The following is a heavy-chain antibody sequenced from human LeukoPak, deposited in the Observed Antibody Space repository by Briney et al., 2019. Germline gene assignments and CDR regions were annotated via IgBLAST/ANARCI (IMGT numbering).Heavy chain of an antibody. CDR2: ISGSGGST. CDR3: AKDESGSYLDFDY. J-gene: IGHJ4*02. D-gene: IGHD1-26*01. CDR1: GFTFSSYA. V-gene: IGHV3-23*01. Sequence: GGSLRLSCAASGFTFSSYAMSWVRQAPGKGLEWVSAISGSGGSTCYADSVKGRFTISRDNSKNTLYLQMNSLRAEDTAVYHCAKDESGSYLDFDYWGQGTLVTVSS.